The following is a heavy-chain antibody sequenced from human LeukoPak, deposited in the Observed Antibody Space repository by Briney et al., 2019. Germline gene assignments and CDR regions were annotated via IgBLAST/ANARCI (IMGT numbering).Heavy chain of an antibody. CDR2: ISSSSSTI. D-gene: IGHD3-3*01. J-gene: IGHJ4*02. Sequence: GGSLRLSCAASGFTFSSYSMNWVRQAPGKGLEWVSYISSSSSTIYYADSVKGRFTISRDNAKNSLYLQMNSLRAEDTAVYYCARTLNYDFWSGYSTPAKDYWGQGTLVTVSS. CDR1: GFTFSSYS. V-gene: IGHV3-48*01. CDR3: ARTLNYDFWSGYSTPAKDY.